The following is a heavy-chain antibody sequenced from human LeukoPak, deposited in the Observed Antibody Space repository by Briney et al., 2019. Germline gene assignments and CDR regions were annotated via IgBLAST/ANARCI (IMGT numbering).Heavy chain of an antibody. CDR3: ARGSYSDYIFDY. CDR2: IIPMFGAT. CDR1: GGIFSSYG. V-gene: IGHV1-69*05. Sequence: ASVKVSSKASGGIFSSYGINCVRQAPGQGLVWMGRIIPMFGATNSTQKFQGRVTVTTDESTSTAYMELSSVRFEDRAVYYCARGSYSDYIFDYWGQGTLLTVSS. J-gene: IGHJ4*02. D-gene: IGHD4-11*01.